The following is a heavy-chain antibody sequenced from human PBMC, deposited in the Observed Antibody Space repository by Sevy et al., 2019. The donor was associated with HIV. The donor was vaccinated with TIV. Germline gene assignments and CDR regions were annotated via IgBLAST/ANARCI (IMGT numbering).Heavy chain of an antibody. J-gene: IGHJ5*02. CDR1: GDSVSSNSAA. V-gene: IGHV6-1*01. D-gene: IGHD4-4*01. CDR3: AREGSGQNSNYVNWFDP. Sequence: SQTLSLTCAISGDSVSSNSAAWNWIRQSPSRGLEWLGRTYHRSKWYNDYAVSVKSRITINPDTSKNQFSLQLNSVTPEDTAVYYCAREGSGQNSNYVNWFDPWGQGTLVTVSS. CDR2: TYHRSKWYN.